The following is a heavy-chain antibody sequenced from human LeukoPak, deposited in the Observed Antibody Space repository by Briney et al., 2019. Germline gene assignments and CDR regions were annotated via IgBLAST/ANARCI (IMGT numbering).Heavy chain of an antibody. V-gene: IGHV3-21*01. D-gene: IGHD5-18*01. CDR2: ISSSSSYI. CDR1: GFTFSSYS. CDR3: ARDLSGVTGYTYGRGIDY. Sequence: GGSLRLSCAASGFTFSSYSMNWVRQAPGKGLEWVSSISSSSSYIYYADSVKGRFTISRGNAKTSLYLQMNSLRAEDTAVYYCARDLSGVTGYTYGRGIDYWGQGTLVTVSS. J-gene: IGHJ4*02.